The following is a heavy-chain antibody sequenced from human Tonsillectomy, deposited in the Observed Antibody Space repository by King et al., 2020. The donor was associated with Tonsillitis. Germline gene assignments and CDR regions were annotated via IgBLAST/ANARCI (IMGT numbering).Heavy chain of an antibody. D-gene: IGHD3-22*01. V-gene: IGHV1-18*04. CDR3: ARAPLYYYDSSGQSPNDAFDI. Sequence: VQLVQSGAEVKKPGASVKVSCKASGYTFTSYGISWVRQAPGQGLEWMGWISAYNGNTNYAQKLQGRVTMTTDTSTSTAYMELRRLRSDDTAVYYCARAPLYYYDSSGQSPNDAFDIWGQGTMVTVSS. CDR2: ISAYNGNT. CDR1: GYTFTSYG. J-gene: IGHJ3*02.